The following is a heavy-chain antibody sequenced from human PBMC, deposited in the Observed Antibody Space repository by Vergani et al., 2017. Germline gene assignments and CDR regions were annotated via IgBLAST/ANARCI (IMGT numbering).Heavy chain of an antibody. J-gene: IGHJ4*02. Sequence: QVQLQESGPGLVKPSQTLSLTCTVSGGSISSGDYYWSWIRQPPGKGLEWIGYIYYSGSTYYNPSLKSRVTISVDTSKNQFSLKLSSVTAADTAVYYCRSGYCSSTSCPVWDYWGQGTLVTVSS. CDR3: RSGYCSSTSCPVWDY. V-gene: IGHV4-30-4*08. D-gene: IGHD2-2*03. CDR1: GGSISSGDYY. CDR2: IYYSGST.